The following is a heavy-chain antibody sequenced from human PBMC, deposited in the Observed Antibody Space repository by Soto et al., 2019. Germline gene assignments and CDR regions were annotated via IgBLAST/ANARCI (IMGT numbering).Heavy chain of an antibody. CDR2: IRSKANSYAT. CDR1: GFTFSGSA. D-gene: IGHD4-17*01. CDR3: TRHIPDDYGDYWYFDL. V-gene: IGHV3-73*01. Sequence: GGSLRLSCAASGFTFSGSAIHWVRQASGKGLEWVGRIRSKANSYATAYAASVKGRFTISRDDSKNTAYLQMNSLKTEDTAVYYCTRHIPDDYGDYWYFDLWGRGTLVTVSS. J-gene: IGHJ2*01.